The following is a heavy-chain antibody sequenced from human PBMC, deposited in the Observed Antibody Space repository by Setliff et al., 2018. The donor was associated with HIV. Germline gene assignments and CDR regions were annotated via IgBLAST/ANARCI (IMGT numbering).Heavy chain of an antibody. Sequence: GGSLRLSCAASGFTFSSYGMHWVRQAPGKGLECVAVVWHDGSDKYYADSVKGRFTISRDNSKNTLSLQMNSLRAEDTAVYYCARGTTTVNYFDCWGLGTLVTVSS. V-gene: IGHV3-33*01. D-gene: IGHD4-4*01. J-gene: IGHJ4*02. CDR2: VWHDGSDK. CDR1: GFTFSSYG. CDR3: ARGTTTVNYFDC.